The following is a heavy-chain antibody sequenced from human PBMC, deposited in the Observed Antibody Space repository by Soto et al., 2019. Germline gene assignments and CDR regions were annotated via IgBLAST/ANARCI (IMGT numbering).Heavy chain of an antibody. CDR1: GGSFSGYC. CDR3: ARGRKYYDFWSGYSHPRYYFNY. V-gene: IGHV4-34*01. D-gene: IGHD3-3*01. Sequence: SETLSLTCAVYGGSFSGYCWSWIRQPPGKGLEWIGEINRSGRTNYNPSLRSRVTISVDTSKSQFSLKLSSVTAADTAVYYCARGRKYYDFWSGYSHPRYYFNYWGQGTLVTSPQ. J-gene: IGHJ4*02. CDR2: INRSGRT.